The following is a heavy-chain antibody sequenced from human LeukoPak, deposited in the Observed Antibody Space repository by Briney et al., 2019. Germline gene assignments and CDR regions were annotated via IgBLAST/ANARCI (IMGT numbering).Heavy chain of an antibody. CDR3: ARAPGYGAAYYFDY. V-gene: IGHV3-74*01. CDR2: INSDGSRT. D-gene: IGHD1-1*01. CDR1: GFTFSNYW. Sequence: GGSLRLSCAASGFTFSNYWMHWVRQAPGKGLVWVSRINSDGSRTTYADSVKGRFTISRDNAKNTLYLQMNSLRAEDTAVYYCARAPGYGAAYYFDYWGQGTLVTVSS. J-gene: IGHJ4*02.